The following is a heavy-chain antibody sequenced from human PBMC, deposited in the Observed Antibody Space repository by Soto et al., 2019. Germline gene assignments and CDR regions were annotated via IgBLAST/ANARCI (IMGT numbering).Heavy chain of an antibody. D-gene: IGHD4-17*01. CDR3: GRYDYGENYFDY. Sequence: QVQLQESGPGQVKPSDTLSLTCAVSGYFISSSNWWGWIRQPPGKGLEWIGYIYYSGSTYYNPSLKSRVTMSVDTCKNEVSLKLGPVTAVDTAMYYCGRYDYGENYFDYWGQGTLVSGSS. J-gene: IGHJ4*02. V-gene: IGHV4-28*01. CDR1: GYFISSSNW. CDR2: IYYSGST.